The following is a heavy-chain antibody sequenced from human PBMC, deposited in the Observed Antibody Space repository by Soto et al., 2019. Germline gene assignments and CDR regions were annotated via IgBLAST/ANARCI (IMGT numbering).Heavy chain of an antibody. CDR1: GFSLSTSGVG. V-gene: IGHV2-5*01. CDR2: IYWNDDK. CDR3: ARTSGSYFLDP. D-gene: IGHD1-26*01. J-gene: IGHJ5*02. Sequence: QITLKESGPTLVKPTQTLTLTCTFSGFSLSTSGVGVGWIRQPPGKALEWLALIYWNDDKRYSPSLKSRLTITKDTSKNQVVLTMTNMYPVDTATYYCARTSGSYFLDPWGQGTLVTVSS.